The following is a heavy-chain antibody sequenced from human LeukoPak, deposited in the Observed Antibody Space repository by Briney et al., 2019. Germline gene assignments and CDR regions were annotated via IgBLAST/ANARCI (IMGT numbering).Heavy chain of an antibody. V-gene: IGHV3-11*06. CDR1: GFTFSDFY. CDR2: ISGSSSNT. CDR3: AREGNYGDFDY. D-gene: IGHD4-17*01. J-gene: IGHJ4*02. Sequence: GGSLRLSCAASGFTFSDFYMNWIRQAPGKGLEWVSYISGSSSNTNYADSVKGRFTISRDNAKNSLYLQMNSLRAEDTAVYYCAREGNYGDFDYWGQGTLVTVSS.